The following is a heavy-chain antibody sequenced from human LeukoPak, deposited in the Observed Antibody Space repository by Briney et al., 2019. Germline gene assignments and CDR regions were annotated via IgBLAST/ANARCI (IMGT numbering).Heavy chain of an antibody. Sequence: KPSETRSLTCAVSGYSISSGYYWGWIRQPPGKGLEWIVSIYHSGSTYYNPSHESRLTISEYTEKTQFSLTLSPLPPATTAVYYCATNWNLDAFDIWGQGTMVTVSS. CDR2: IYHSGST. CDR3: ATNWNLDAFDI. D-gene: IGHD1-1*01. V-gene: IGHV4-38-2*01. J-gene: IGHJ3*02. CDR1: GYSISSGYY.